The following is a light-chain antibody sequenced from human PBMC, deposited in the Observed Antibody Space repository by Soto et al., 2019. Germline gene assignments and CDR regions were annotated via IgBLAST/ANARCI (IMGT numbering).Light chain of an antibody. Sequence: EIVMTQSPATLSVSPGERATLSCRASQSVSSNLAWYQQKPGQAPRLLIYGASTRATGIPARFSGSGSGTDFTLPTGSLRSEDLAVYYGQQYNNWPPTTFGQGTRLE. J-gene: IGKJ5*01. CDR3: QQYNNWPPTT. V-gene: IGKV3-15*01. CDR2: GAS. CDR1: QSVSSN.